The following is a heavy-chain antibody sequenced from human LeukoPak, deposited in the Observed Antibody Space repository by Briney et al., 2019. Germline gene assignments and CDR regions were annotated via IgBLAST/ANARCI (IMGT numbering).Heavy chain of an antibody. Sequence: ASVKVSCKASGYTFTSYGISWVRQAPGQGLEWMGWISAYNGNTNYAQKLQGRVTMTADTSTSTAYMELRSLRSDDTAVYYCARDDYGDWKDYYYGMDVWGQGTTVTVSS. CDR1: GYTFTSYG. CDR2: ISAYNGNT. D-gene: IGHD4-17*01. J-gene: IGHJ6*02. CDR3: ARDDYGDWKDYYYGMDV. V-gene: IGHV1-18*01.